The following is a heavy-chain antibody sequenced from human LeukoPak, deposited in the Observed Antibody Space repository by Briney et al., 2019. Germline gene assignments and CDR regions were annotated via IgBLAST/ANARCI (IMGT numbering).Heavy chain of an antibody. CDR3: STDGNY. CDR1: GFTFSNAW. CDR2: IKETTYGGTT. V-gene: IGHV3-15*06. J-gene: IGHJ4*02. Sequence: PRGSLRLSCAASGFTFSNAWMSWVRQAPGKGLEWVGRIKETTYGGTTYYAAPVKGRFTISRDDSKNTLYLHMDNLKVEDTGVYFCSTDGNYWGQGTLVAVS. D-gene: IGHD2/OR15-2a*01.